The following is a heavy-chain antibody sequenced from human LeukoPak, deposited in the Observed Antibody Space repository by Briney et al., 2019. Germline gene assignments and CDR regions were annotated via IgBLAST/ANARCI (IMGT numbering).Heavy chain of an antibody. J-gene: IGHJ3*02. Sequence: ASVTVSCKASGYTFTAYYIHWVRQAPGQGLERMGWINPNSGGTNYALKFRGRVTMTRDTSISTASMELSRLISDDTAVYYCARPQDHGGNVENFNIWGQGTMVTVSS. D-gene: IGHD4-23*01. V-gene: IGHV1-2*02. CDR2: INPNSGGT. CDR3: ARPQDHGGNVENFNI. CDR1: GYTFTAYY.